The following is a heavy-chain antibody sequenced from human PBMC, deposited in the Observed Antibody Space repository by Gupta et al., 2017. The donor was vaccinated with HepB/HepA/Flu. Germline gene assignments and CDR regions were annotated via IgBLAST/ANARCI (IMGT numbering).Heavy chain of an antibody. CDR3: ARGGMRLGEYFDY. D-gene: IGHD2/OR15-2a*01. Sequence: MGGIIPILGITKNVQKFQGRITVTADESTSTAYMELSSLTSEDTAVYYCARGGMRLGEYFDYWGQGALVTVSS. J-gene: IGHJ4*02. CDR2: IIPILGIT. V-gene: IGHV1-69*10.